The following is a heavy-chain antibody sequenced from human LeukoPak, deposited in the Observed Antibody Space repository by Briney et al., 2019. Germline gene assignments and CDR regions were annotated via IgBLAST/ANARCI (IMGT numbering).Heavy chain of an antibody. J-gene: IGHJ4*02. CDR2: INPSGGST. Sequence: ASVKVSCKASGYTFTSYYMHWVRQAPGQGLEWMGIINPSGGSTSYAQKFQGRVTITRDTSTSTVYMELSSLRSEDTAVYYCARLRVETAGYYDFWSGYWHTFGYWGQGTLVTVSS. CDR1: GYTFTSYY. CDR3: ARLRVETAGYYDFWSGYWHTFGY. V-gene: IGHV1-46*01. D-gene: IGHD3-3*01.